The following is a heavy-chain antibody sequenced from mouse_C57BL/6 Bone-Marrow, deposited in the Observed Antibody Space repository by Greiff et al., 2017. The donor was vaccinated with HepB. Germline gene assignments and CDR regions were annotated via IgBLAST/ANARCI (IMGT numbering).Heavy chain of an antibody. CDR3: ARQRLDYFDY. D-gene: IGHD3-2*02. Sequence: DVMLVESGGGLVQPGGSLKLSCAASGFTFSDYYMYWVRQTPEKRLEWVAYISNGGGSTYYPDTVKGRFTISRDNAKNTLYLQMSRLKSEDTAMYYCARQRLDYFDYWGQGTTLTVSS. CDR2: ISNGGGST. V-gene: IGHV5-12*01. CDR1: GFTFSDYY. J-gene: IGHJ2*01.